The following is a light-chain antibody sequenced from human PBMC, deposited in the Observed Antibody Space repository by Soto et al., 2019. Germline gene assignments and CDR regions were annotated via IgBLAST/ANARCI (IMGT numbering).Light chain of an antibody. V-gene: IGLV1-51*01. CDR2: DNH. Sequence: QSVLSQPPSVSAAPGQKVTISCSGSSSNIGNNFVSWYQQLPGAAPKLLIYDNHNRPSGIPDRFSGSRSGTSATLGITGLQTGDEADYYCATWDTSVNAGVFGGGTKLTV. CDR1: SSNIGNNF. CDR3: ATWDTSVNAGV. J-gene: IGLJ2*01.